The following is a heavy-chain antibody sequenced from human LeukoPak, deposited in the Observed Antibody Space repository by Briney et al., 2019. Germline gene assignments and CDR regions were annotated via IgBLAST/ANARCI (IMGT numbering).Heavy chain of an antibody. Sequence: GGSLRLACVDSGFTFSSHWMSWVRQAPGKGLEWVANINQGEGEKYYVDSVKGRFTISRDNAKKSLFLQMNSLRAEDTAVYYCARGRFIAGTTAYYFDYWGQGTLVTVSS. CDR2: INQGEGEK. V-gene: IGHV3-7*03. J-gene: IGHJ4*02. CDR1: GFTFSSHW. D-gene: IGHD1-26*01. CDR3: ARGRFIAGTTAYYFDY.